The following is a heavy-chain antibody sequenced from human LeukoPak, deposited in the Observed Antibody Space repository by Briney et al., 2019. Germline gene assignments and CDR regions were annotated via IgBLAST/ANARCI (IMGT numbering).Heavy chain of an antibody. V-gene: IGHV3-23*01. Sequence: GGSLRLSCAASGFTFSAYGMGWVRQAPGKGLEWVSAIGVSGDITNYADSVKGRFTISRDNSKNTVSLQMNGLRAEDTALYYCAKDQRFCSGGYCYGWFDPWGQGTLVTVSS. CDR1: GFTFSAYG. J-gene: IGHJ5*02. D-gene: IGHD2-15*01. CDR3: AKDQRFCSGGYCYGWFDP. CDR2: IGVSGDIT.